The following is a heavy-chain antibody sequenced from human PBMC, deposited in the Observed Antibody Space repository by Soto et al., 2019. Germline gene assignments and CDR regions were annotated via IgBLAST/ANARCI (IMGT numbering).Heavy chain of an antibody. Sequence: RGSLRLSCAASGFTFSTYSMNWVRQAPGKGLEWVSYISSGSGTIFYADSVKGRFTISRDNAKNSLYLQMNSLRADDTAVYYCASAGSTSSFGSWGQGTLVTVSS. CDR3: ASAGSTSSFGS. J-gene: IGHJ4*02. D-gene: IGHD6-6*01. CDR1: GFTFSTYS. CDR2: ISSGSGTI. V-gene: IGHV3-48*01.